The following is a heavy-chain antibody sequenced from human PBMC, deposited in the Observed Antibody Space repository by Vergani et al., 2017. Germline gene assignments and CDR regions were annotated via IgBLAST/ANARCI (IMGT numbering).Heavy chain of an antibody. V-gene: IGHV3-74*03. J-gene: IGHJ6*03. D-gene: IGHD3-10*01. CDR3: ARDYYGSGSYYSNYYYYYYMDV. CDR2: IKSDVSIT. CDR1: GFSFNSYW. Sequence: DVHLAESGGGFFQPGGSLRLSCSASGFSFNSYWMHWVRQVPGTGLLWVSRIKSDVSITAYADSVRGRFTISRDNSKNTLYLQMNSLRAEDTAVYYCARDYYGSGSYYSNYYYYYYMDVWGKGTTVTVSS.